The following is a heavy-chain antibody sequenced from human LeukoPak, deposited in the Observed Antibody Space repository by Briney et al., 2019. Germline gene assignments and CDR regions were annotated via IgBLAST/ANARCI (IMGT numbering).Heavy chain of an antibody. D-gene: IGHD3-16*01. J-gene: IGHJ4*02. V-gene: IGHV1-69*04. CDR3: AREGTSLGPIYYFDY. CDR2: IIPILGIA. CDR1: GGTFSSYA. Sequence: SVKVSCKASGGTFSSYAISWVRQAPGQGLEWMGRIIPILGIANYAQKFQGRVTITADKSTSTAYMELSSLRSEDTAVYYCAREGTSLGPIYYFDYWGQGTLVTVSS.